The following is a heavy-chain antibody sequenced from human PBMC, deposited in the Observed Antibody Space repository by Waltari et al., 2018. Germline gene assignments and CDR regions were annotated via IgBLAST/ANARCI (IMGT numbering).Heavy chain of an antibody. V-gene: IGHV1-2*06. Sequence: QVQLVQSGAEVKKPGASVKVSCKASGYTFTGYYMHWVRQAPGQGLEWMGRINPNSGGTNYAKKFQGRVTMTRDTSISTAYMELSRLRSDDTAVYYCARDYDSSGYLYWGQGTLVTVSS. CDR2: INPNSGGT. D-gene: IGHD3-22*01. J-gene: IGHJ4*02. CDR1: GYTFTGYY. CDR3: ARDYDSSGYLY.